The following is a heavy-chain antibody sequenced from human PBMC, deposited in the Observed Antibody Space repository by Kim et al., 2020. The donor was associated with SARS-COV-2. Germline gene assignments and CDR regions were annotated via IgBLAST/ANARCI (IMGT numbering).Heavy chain of an antibody. CDR1: GFTFSSYA. CDR3: AKLSLRTIFWSPLDY. V-gene: IGHV3-23*01. CDR2: ISGSGGST. J-gene: IGHJ4*02. Sequence: GGSLRLSCAASGFTFSSYAMSWVRQAPGKGLEWVSAISGSGGSTYYADSVKGRFTISIDNSKNTLYLQMNSLRAEDTAVYYCAKLSLRTIFWSPLDYWGQGTLVTVSS. D-gene: IGHD3-9*01.